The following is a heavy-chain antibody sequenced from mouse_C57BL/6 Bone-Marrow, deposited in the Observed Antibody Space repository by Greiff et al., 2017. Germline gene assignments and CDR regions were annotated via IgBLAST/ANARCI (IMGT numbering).Heavy chain of an antibody. D-gene: IGHD3-2*02. CDR2: ISGGGGNT. CDR3: ARQRTAQATPYAMDY. Sequence: EVHLVESGGGLVKPGGSLKLSCAASGFTFSSYTMSWVRQTPEKRLEWVATISGGGGNTYYPDSVKGRFTISRDNAKNTLYLQMSSLRSEDTALYYCARQRTAQATPYAMDYWGQGTSVTVSS. J-gene: IGHJ4*01. CDR1: GFTFSSYT. V-gene: IGHV5-9*01.